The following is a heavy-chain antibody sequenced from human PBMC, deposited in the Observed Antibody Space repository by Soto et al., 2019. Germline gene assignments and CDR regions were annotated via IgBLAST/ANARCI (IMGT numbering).Heavy chain of an antibody. CDR2: FDPEDGET. J-gene: IGHJ6*02. CDR1: GYTLTELS. CDR3: ATSHSSGWSSYFYYGMDV. Sequence: QVQLVQSGAEVKKPGASVKVSCKVSGYTLTELSMHWVRQAPGKGLEWMGGFDPEDGETIYAQKFRGRVTMTEDTSTDTDYMELSSLRSEDTAVYYCATSHSSGWSSYFYYGMDVWGQGTTVTVSS. V-gene: IGHV1-24*01. D-gene: IGHD6-19*01.